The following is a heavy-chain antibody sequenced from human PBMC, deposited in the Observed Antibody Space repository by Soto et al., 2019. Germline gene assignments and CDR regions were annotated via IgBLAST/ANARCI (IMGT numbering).Heavy chain of an antibody. V-gene: IGHV1-18*01. J-gene: IGHJ4*02. Sequence: QVQLVQSGAEVKKPGASVKVSCKASGYTFTSYGISWVRQAPGQGLEWMGWITAYNGNTNYAQKLQGRVTMTTDTXTSTAYMERRSLRSDETAVYYCAKRRGYSHGDFDYWGQGTLVTVSS. CDR2: ITAYNGNT. CDR1: GYTFTSYG. CDR3: AKRRGYSHGDFDY. D-gene: IGHD5-18*01.